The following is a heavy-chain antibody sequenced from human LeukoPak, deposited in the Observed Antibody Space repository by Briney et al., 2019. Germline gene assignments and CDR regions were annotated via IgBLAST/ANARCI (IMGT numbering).Heavy chain of an antibody. CDR2: ISSSSITI. Sequence: GSLRPSCAASGFTFSSYSLNWVRQAPGKGLEWVSFISSSSITIYYADSVKGRFIISRDNAEKSLYLQMNSLRAEDTAVYYCARDRGGSYSAIDYWGQGTLVTVSS. J-gene: IGHJ4*02. CDR3: ARDRGGSYSAIDY. V-gene: IGHV3-48*04. D-gene: IGHD2-15*01. CDR1: GFTFSSYS.